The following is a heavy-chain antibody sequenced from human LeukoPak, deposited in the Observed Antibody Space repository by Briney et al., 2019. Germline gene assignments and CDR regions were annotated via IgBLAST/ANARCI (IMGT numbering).Heavy chain of an antibody. CDR1: GFTFSSYW. J-gene: IGHJ4*03. CDR3: AREGHTSGYCGSFDN. V-gene: IGHV3-30*03. Sequence: PGGSLRLSCEASGFTFSSYWMSWVRQAPGKGLEWVAAMSYDGFSKYYADSVKGRFTISRDDSRSTVDLHLSSLGPDDTAVYYCAREGHTSGYCGSFDNWGQGTAVAVSS. D-gene: IGHD3-22*01. CDR2: MSYDGFSK.